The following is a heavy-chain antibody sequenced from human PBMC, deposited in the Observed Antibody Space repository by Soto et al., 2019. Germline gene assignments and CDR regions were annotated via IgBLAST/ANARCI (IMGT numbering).Heavy chain of an antibody. Sequence: SETLSLTCAVSGGSISSGGYSWSWIRQPPGKGLEWIGYIYHSGSTYYNPSLKSRVTISVDRSKNQFSLKLSSVTAADTAVYYCARGNDSSGYYAYYFDSWGQGTLVTVSS. D-gene: IGHD3-22*01. V-gene: IGHV4-30-2*01. CDR2: IYHSGST. CDR1: GGSISSGGYS. J-gene: IGHJ4*02. CDR3: ARGNDSSGYYAYYFDS.